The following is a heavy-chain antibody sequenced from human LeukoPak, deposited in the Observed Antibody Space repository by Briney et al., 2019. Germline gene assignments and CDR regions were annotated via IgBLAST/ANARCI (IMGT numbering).Heavy chain of an antibody. D-gene: IGHD2-21*02. J-gene: IGHJ4*02. Sequence: GGSLRLSCAASGFTFSSYSMNWVRQAPGKGLEWLSYISSSGTTIYYTDSVKGRFTISRDNATNSLYLQMNSLRAEDTAVYYCARATASNGLGHWGQGTLVTVSS. V-gene: IGHV3-48*04. CDR3: ARATASNGLGH. CDR1: GFTFSSYS. CDR2: ISSSGTTI.